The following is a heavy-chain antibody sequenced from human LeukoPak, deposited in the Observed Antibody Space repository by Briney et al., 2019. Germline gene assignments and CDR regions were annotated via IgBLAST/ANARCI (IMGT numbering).Heavy chain of an antibody. D-gene: IGHD1-14*01. J-gene: IGHJ4*02. CDR2: IIPIFGTA. Sequence: GASVKVSCKASGYTFTGYYMHWVRQAPGQGLEWMGGIIPIFGTANYAQKFQGRVTITADESTSTAYMELSSLRSEDTAVYYCAIGENHECNYWGQGTLVTVSS. CDR3: AIGENHECNY. V-gene: IGHV1-69*13. CDR1: GYTFTGYY.